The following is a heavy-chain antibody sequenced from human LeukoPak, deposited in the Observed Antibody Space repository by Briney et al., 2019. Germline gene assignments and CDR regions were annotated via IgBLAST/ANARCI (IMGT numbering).Heavy chain of an antibody. CDR1: GGSISSSSYY. J-gene: IGHJ4*02. V-gene: IGHV4-39*01. CDR2: IYYSRST. CDR3: ARQDPTMVRGVSFDY. Sequence: SETLSLTCTVSGGSISSSSYYWGWIRQPPGKGLEWIGSIYYSRSTYYNPSLKSRVTISVDTSKNQFSLKLSSVTAADTAVYYCARQDPTMVRGVSFDYWGQGTLVTVSS. D-gene: IGHD3-10*01.